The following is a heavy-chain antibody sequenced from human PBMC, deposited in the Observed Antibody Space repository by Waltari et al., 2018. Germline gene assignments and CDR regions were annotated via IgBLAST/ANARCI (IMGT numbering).Heavy chain of an antibody. J-gene: IGHJ5*02. CDR2: IRNKAKSYTK. Sequence: EVQLVESGGGLAQPGGSLRLSCAASGFTFSDYYMDWVRQAPGKGLEWVSRIRNKAKSYTKEYASSVKGRFTISRDDSKNTLYLQMSSLKTEDTAVYYCARDQRGYGNNPWGQGVLVTVSS. CDR3: ARDQRGYGNNP. CDR1: GFTFSDYY. V-gene: IGHV3-72*01. D-gene: IGHD4-4*01.